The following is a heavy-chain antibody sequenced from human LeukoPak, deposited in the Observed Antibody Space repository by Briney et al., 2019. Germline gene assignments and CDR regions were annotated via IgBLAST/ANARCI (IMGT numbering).Heavy chain of an antibody. CDR2: IYYSGST. CDR3: ARARRGYCSGGSCHTEIDY. V-gene: IGHV4-59*01. J-gene: IGHJ4*02. CDR1: GGSISSYY. D-gene: IGHD2-15*01. Sequence: SETLSLTCTVSGGSISSYYWSWIRQPPGKGLEWIGYIYYSGSTNYNPSLKSRVTISVDTSKNQFSLKLSSVTAADTAVYYCARARRGYCSGGSCHTEIDYWGQGTLVTVSS.